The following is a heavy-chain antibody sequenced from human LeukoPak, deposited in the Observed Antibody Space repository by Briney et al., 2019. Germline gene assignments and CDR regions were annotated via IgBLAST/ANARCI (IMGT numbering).Heavy chain of an antibody. D-gene: IGHD2-2*01. Sequence: GGSLRLSCAASGFTFSSYWMHWVRQAPGKGLVWASRINSDGSSTSYADSVKGRFTISRDNAKNTLYLQMNSLRAEDTAVYYCARVGYCSSTSCYVLWRSHYYYGMDVWGQGTTVTVSS. J-gene: IGHJ6*02. CDR3: ARVGYCSSTSCYVLWRSHYYYGMDV. CDR1: GFTFSSYW. CDR2: INSDGSST. V-gene: IGHV3-74*01.